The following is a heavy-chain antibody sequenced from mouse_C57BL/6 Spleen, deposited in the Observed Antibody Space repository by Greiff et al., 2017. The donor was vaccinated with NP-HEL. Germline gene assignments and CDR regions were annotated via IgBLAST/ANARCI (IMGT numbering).Heavy chain of an antibody. V-gene: IGHV1-72*01. Sequence: QVQLHQPGAELVKPGASVKLSCKASGYTFTSYWMHWVKQRPGRGLEWIGRIDPNSGGTKYNEKFKSKATLTVDKPSSTAYMQLSSLTSEDSAVYYCARGIYYDYDGGFAYWGQGTLVTVSA. D-gene: IGHD2-4*01. CDR1: GYTFTSYW. CDR3: ARGIYYDYDGGFAY. J-gene: IGHJ3*01. CDR2: IDPNSGGT.